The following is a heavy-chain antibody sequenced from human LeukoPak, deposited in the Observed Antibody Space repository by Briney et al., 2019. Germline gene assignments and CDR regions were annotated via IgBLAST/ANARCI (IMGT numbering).Heavy chain of an antibody. CDR3: AKADGGEYAHFQH. CDR2: ISWNGGST. J-gene: IGHJ1*01. CDR1: GFTFNDYT. D-gene: IGHD2/OR15-2a*01. Sequence: HTGGSLRLSCAASGFTFNDYTMHWVRHAPGKGLEWVSLISWNGGSTHYADSVKGRFTISRDNSKNSLFLQMHSLRTEDTALYYCAKADGGEYAHFQHWGQGTPVTVSS. V-gene: IGHV3-43*01.